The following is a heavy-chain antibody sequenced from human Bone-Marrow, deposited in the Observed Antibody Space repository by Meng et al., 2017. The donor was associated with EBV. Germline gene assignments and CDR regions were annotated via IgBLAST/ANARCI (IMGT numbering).Heavy chain of an antibody. CDR1: GGSISSSNW. J-gene: IGHJ5*02. Sequence: QVPLQESGPGRVKPSGTLSFTCAGSGGSISSSNWWSWVRQPPGKGLEWIGEIYHSGSTNYNPSLKSRVTISVDKSKNQFSLKLSSVTAADTAVYYCARADFSDYGDPNWFNPWGQGTLVTVSS. CDR2: IYHSGST. D-gene: IGHD4-17*01. CDR3: ARADFSDYGDPNWFNP. V-gene: IGHV4-4*02.